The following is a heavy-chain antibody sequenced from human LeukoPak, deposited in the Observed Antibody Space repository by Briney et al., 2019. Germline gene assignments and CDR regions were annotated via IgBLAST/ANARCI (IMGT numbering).Heavy chain of an antibody. D-gene: IGHD7-27*01. CDR2: TCYRSKSYN. Sequence: SQTLSLTCAISGDSVSSNSPTWNWIRQSPSRGLEWLGRTCYRSKSYNEYAVSVKIRITINSDTSKNQFSLHLNSVTPADTAVYYCARGRGDLHAFDFWGQGTMVTVSS. CDR1: GDSVSSNSPT. V-gene: IGHV6-1*01. CDR3: ARGRGDLHAFDF. J-gene: IGHJ3*01.